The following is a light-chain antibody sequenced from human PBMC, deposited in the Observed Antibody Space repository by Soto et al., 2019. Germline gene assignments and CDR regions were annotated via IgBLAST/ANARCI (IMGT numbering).Light chain of an antibody. CDR3: QSYDSSLSAVV. CDR2: EDI. Sequence: QSVLTQPPSVSGAPGQTVTISCTGSSSNIGARYEVHWYQPLPGTAPKLLIYEDIKRPSGVPDRFSGSKSGASASLAITGLLSEDEAEYYCQSYDSSLSAVVFGGGTKVTVL. CDR1: SSNIGARYE. V-gene: IGLV1-40*01. J-gene: IGLJ2*01.